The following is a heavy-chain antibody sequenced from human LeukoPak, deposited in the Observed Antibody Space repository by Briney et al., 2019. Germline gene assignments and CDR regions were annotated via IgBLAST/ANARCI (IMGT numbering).Heavy chain of an antibody. CDR2: IYTSGST. Sequence: SETLSLTCTVSGGSTDSYYYWSWLRQPAGKGLEWLGRIYTSGSTNYNPSLKSRVTISVDTSKNHFSLKLTSVTAADTAVYYCAREIASGGTWYFDLWGRGTLVTVSS. CDR3: AREIASGGTWYFDL. D-gene: IGHD6-13*01. J-gene: IGHJ2*01. V-gene: IGHV4-4*07. CDR1: GGSTDSYYY.